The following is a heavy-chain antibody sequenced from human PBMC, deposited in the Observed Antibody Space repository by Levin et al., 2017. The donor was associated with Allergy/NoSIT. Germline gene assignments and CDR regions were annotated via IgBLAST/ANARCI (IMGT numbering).Heavy chain of an antibody. V-gene: IGHV3-21*01. CDR3: ANSGRHYCSNTSCDWLPSWFDP. D-gene: IGHD2-2*01. CDR1: GFTFSGYT. J-gene: IGHJ5*02. CDR2: ISSSSTYI. Sequence: SCAASGFTFSGYTLNWVRQAPGKGLEWVSSISSSSTYIYYADSLKGRFTISRDDAKNSLSLQMNSLRVEDTAVYYCANSGRHYCSNTSCDWLPSWFDPWGQGALVTVSS.